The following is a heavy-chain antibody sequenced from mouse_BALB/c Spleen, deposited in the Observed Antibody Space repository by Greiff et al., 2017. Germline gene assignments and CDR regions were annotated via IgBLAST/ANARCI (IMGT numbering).Heavy chain of an antibody. Sequence: QVQLKESGPEVVRPGVSVKISCKGSGYTFTDYAMHWVKQSHAKSLEWIGVISTYNGNTNYNQKFKGKATLNVDKSSNTAYMQLSSLTSEDSAVYYCARSGDYGAWFAYWGQGTLVTVSA. CDR2: ISTYNGNT. CDR1: GYTFTDYA. J-gene: IGHJ3*01. CDR3: ARSGDYGAWFAY. D-gene: IGHD2-4*01. V-gene: IGHV1-67*01.